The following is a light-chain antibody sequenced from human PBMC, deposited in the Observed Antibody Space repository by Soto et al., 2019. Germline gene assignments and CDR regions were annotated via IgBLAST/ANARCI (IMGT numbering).Light chain of an antibody. CDR3: QQYVSPPIT. Sequence: EIVLTQSPGTLSLSPGERATLSCRASQRVTSTYLGWYQQKPGQAPSLLIYGASSRATGIPDRFSGSGSGTDFTLTISRLEPEDFAVYYCQQYVSPPITFGQGTRLEIK. V-gene: IGKV3-20*01. CDR1: QRVTSTY. CDR2: GAS. J-gene: IGKJ5*01.